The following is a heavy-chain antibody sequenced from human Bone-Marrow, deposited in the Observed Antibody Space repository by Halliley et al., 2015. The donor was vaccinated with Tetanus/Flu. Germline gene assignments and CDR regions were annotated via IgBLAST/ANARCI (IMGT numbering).Heavy chain of an antibody. D-gene: IGHD3-10*01. CDR3: ARGGGRYYSPYD. J-gene: IGHJ4*02. Sequence: CAASGFTVNNNYFSWVRQAPGKGLEWVSSIYAGGSAYFADSVRGRFTISRDESKNALYLQMNNLRVEDTAVYHCARGGGRYYSPYDWGQGTLVTVSS. CDR2: IYAGGSA. CDR1: GFTVNNNY. V-gene: IGHV3-53*01.